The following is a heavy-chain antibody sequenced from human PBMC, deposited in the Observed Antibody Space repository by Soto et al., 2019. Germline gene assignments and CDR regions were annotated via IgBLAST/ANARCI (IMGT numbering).Heavy chain of an antibody. CDR3: ARELIVGPAEYFQQ. CDR2: INQDGSEN. D-gene: IGHD1-26*01. CDR1: GFTFSSYW. Sequence: PGGSLRLSCAVSGFTFSSYWMSWVRQTPGKGLEWVANINQDGSENYYVDAVKGRFTISRDNAKNSLYLQMDSLRAEDTAVYYCARELIVGPAEYFQQWGQGTMVTVSS. V-gene: IGHV3-7*01. J-gene: IGHJ1*01.